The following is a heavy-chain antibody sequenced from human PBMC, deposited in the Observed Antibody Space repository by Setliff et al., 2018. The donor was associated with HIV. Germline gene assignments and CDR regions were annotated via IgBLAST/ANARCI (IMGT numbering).Heavy chain of an antibody. Sequence: ASVKVSCKTSGYTFTGYYMHWVRQAPGQGLEWMGRINPNSGGTNYAQKFQGRVTMTRDTSVSTAYMELSRLRSDDTAVYYCARLGDFWSGYYYFDYWGQGTLVTVS. V-gene: IGHV1-2*06. J-gene: IGHJ4*02. CDR2: INPNSGGT. CDR3: ARLGDFWSGYYYFDY. CDR1: GYTFTGYY. D-gene: IGHD3-3*01.